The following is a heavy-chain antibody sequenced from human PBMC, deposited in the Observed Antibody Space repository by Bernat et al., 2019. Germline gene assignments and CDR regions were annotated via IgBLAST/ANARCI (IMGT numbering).Heavy chain of an antibody. Sequence: QVQLQESGPGLVKPSETLSLTCAVSGYSISSGYYWGWIRQPPGKGLEWIGSIYHSGSTYYNPSLKSRVTISVDTSKNQFSLKLSSVTAADTAVYYCAREGTTGTRVGTDAFDIWGQGTMVTVSS. V-gene: IGHV4-38-2*02. CDR3: AREGTTGTRVGTDAFDI. CDR2: IYHSGST. CDR1: GYSISSGYY. D-gene: IGHD1-1*01. J-gene: IGHJ3*02.